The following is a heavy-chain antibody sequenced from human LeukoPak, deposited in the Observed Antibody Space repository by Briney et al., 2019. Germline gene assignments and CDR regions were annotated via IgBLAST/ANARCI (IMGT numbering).Heavy chain of an antibody. V-gene: IGHV1-18*01. CDR2: ISAYNGNT. CDR3: ARDSYDSSGNYLDY. J-gene: IGHJ4*02. Sequence: ASVKVSCKASGYTFTSYGLSWVRQAPGQGLEWMGWISAYNGNTKYAQKLQGRVTMTTDTSTSTSYMELRSLRFDDTAVYYCARDSYDSSGNYLDYWGQGTLVTVSS. CDR1: GYTFTSYG. D-gene: IGHD3-22*01.